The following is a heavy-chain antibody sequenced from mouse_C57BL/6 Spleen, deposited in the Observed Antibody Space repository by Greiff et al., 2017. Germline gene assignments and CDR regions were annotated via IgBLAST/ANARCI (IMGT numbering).Heavy chain of an antibody. V-gene: IGHV3-6*01. D-gene: IGHD1-1*01. CDR1: GYSITSGYY. CDR3: ARETTVVATGFDY. J-gene: IGHJ2*01. Sequence: VQLQQSGPGLVKPSQSLSLTCSVTGYSITSGYYWNWIRQFPGNKLEWMGYISYDGSNNYNPSLKNRISITRDTSKNQFFLKLNSVTTEDTATYYCARETTVVATGFDYWGQGTTLTVSS. CDR2: ISYDGSN.